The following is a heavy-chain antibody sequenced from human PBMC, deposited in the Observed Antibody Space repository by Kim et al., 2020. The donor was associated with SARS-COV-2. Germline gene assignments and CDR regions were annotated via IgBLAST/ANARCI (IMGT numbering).Heavy chain of an antibody. D-gene: IGHD6-19*01. J-gene: IGHJ4*02. CDR3: AKTVAGTRSFGY. Sequence: DYAVSVKSRITINPDTSRNQFSLQLNSVTPEDTAVYYCAKTVAGTRSFGYWGQGTLVTVSS. V-gene: IGHV6-1*01.